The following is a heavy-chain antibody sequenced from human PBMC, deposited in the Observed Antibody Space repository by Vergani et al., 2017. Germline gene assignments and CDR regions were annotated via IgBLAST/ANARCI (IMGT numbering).Heavy chain of an antibody. CDR2: IFSSGSP. V-gene: IGHV4-39*02. Sequence: QLQLQESGPGLVKPSETLSLSCRVSGDPISRSHYSWGFFGQPPGKGLEWIGSIFSSGSPYYNPPLKSRLAFSVDTSKNLFSLRLKSVTATDTWMYYCARPVWPSAIAVGYHVWGQGTMVTVS. D-gene: IGHD6-13*01. J-gene: IGHJ3*01. CDR3: ARPVWPSAIAVGYHV. CDR1: GDPISRSHYS.